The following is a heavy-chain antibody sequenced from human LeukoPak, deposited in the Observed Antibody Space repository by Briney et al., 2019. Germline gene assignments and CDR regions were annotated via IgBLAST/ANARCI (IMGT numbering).Heavy chain of an antibody. Sequence: SETLSLTCTDSGGSISSYYWSWIRQPAGKGLKWIGRIDTSGNTNYKPSLKSRVTMSVDTSKNQFSLKLSSVTAADTAVYYCARVSSSWYQDWYFDLWGRGTLVTVSS. V-gene: IGHV4-4*07. D-gene: IGHD6-13*01. J-gene: IGHJ2*01. CDR1: GGSISSYY. CDR2: IDTSGNT. CDR3: ARVSSSWYQDWYFDL.